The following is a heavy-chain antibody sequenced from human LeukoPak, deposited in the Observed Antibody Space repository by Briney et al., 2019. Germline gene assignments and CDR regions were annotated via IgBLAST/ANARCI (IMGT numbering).Heavy chain of an antibody. D-gene: IGHD2-15*01. J-gene: IGHJ4*02. Sequence: PGGSLRLSCAASGSTFGSYAMYWVRQLHGKGLGWASGIFAVGGRAHYGDSVKGRFTISRDNSKNTVYLQMDSLRVEDTAIYYCAKTTTGYSSGRYPAWPIDYWGQGTLVTVSS. CDR2: IFAVGGRA. CDR3: AKTTTGYSSGRYPAWPIDY. V-gene: IGHV3-23*01. CDR1: GSTFGSYA.